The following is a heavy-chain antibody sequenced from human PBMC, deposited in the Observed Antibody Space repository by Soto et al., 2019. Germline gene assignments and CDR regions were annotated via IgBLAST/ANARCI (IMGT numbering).Heavy chain of an antibody. CDR3: VGELSSRRLDY. Sequence: QVQLVDSGGGMVQPGTSLRLSCAASGFIFSNHAMHWVRRAPGKGLEWVAGIAYDGSSQYYADSVRGRFTISRDNSRNTLYLQMSSLRVEDTAVYYCVGELSSRRLDYWGQGTLVTVSS. V-gene: IGHV3-30-3*01. CDR2: IAYDGSSQ. D-gene: IGHD3-16*02. CDR1: GFIFSNHA. J-gene: IGHJ4*02.